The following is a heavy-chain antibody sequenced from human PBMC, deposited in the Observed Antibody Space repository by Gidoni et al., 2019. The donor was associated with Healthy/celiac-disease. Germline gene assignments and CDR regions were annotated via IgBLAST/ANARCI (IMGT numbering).Heavy chain of an antibody. CDR3: AKSDYDFPPPGYYYGMDV. Sequence: EVQLLESGGGLVQPGGSLRLSCAASGFPFSSYAMSWVRQAPGKGLEWVSAISGSGGSTYYADSVKGRFTISRDNSKNTLYLQMNSLRAEDTAVYYCAKSDYDFPPPGYYYGMDVWGQGTTVTVSS. J-gene: IGHJ6*02. V-gene: IGHV3-23*01. CDR2: ISGSGGST. D-gene: IGHD3-3*01. CDR1: GFPFSSYA.